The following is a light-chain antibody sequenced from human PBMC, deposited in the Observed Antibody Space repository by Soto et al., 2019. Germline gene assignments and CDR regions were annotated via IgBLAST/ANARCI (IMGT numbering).Light chain of an antibody. CDR2: HAS. CDR1: QSISNC. CDR3: QQYNSYS. V-gene: IGKV1-5*01. Sequence: DIQMTQSPSTLPASVGDRVTITCRASQSISNCLAWYQQKPGTAPKLLIYHASTLESGVPSRFSGSGSGTEFTLTISSLQPDDFATYYCQQYNSYSFGQGPKVEMK. J-gene: IGKJ1*01.